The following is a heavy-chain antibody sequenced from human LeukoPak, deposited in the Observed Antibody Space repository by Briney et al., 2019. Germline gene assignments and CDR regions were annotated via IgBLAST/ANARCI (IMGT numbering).Heavy chain of an antibody. D-gene: IGHD6-13*01. CDR2: ISWNSGSI. CDR3: AKGISIAAAGTGLDY. Sequence: GGSLRLSCAASGLTFDDYAMHWVRQAPGKGQEWVSGISWNSGSIGYADSVKGRFTISRDNAKNSLYLQMNSLRAEDTALYYCAKGISIAAAGTGLDYWGQGTLVTVSS. V-gene: IGHV3-9*01. J-gene: IGHJ4*02. CDR1: GLTFDDYA.